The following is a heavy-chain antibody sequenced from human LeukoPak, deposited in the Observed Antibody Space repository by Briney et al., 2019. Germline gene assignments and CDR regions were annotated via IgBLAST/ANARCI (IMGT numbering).Heavy chain of an antibody. CDR1: GYTFTGYY. D-gene: IGHD1-26*01. V-gene: IGHV1-2*06. CDR2: INPNSGGT. CDR3: VRWGFEVGANFDY. J-gene: IGHJ4*02. Sequence: ASVKVSCKASGYTFTGYYLHWVRQAPGQGLEWMGRINPNSGGTNYAQKFQGRVTMTRDTSINTAYMELYSLTSDDTAVYYCVRWGFEVGANFDYWGQGTLVTVSS.